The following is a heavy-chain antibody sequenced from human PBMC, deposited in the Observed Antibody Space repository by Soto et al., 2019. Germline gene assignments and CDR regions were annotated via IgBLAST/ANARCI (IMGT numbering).Heavy chain of an antibody. J-gene: IGHJ1*01. Sequence: ASVKVSCKASGYTFTSYYMHWVRQAPGQGLEWMGIINPSGGSTSYAQKFQGRVTMTRDTSTSTVYMELSSLRSEDTAVHYCARVAGVVVAATRRGYFQHWGQGTLVTASS. V-gene: IGHV1-46*01. CDR2: INPSGGST. CDR1: GYTFTSYY. D-gene: IGHD2-15*01. CDR3: ARVAGVVVAATRRGYFQH.